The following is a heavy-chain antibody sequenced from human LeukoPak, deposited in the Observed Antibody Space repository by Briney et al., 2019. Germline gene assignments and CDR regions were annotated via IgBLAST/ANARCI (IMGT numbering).Heavy chain of an antibody. V-gene: IGHV4-34*01. Sequence: PSETLSLTCTVYGGSFSGYYWSWIRQPPGKGLEWIGEINHSGSTNYNPSLKSRVTISVDTSKNQFSLKPSSVTAADTAVYYCARGRRGRDKYYFDYWGQGTLVTVSS. CDR3: ARGRRGRDKYYFDY. CDR2: INHSGST. D-gene: IGHD3-10*01. CDR1: GGSFSGYY. J-gene: IGHJ4*02.